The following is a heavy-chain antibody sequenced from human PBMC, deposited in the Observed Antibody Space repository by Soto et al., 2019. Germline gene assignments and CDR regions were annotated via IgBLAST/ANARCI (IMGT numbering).Heavy chain of an antibody. J-gene: IGHJ6*02. CDR1: GFTFSNAW. CDR2: IKSKTDGGTT. Sequence: PGGSLRLSCAASGFTFSNAWMSWVRQAPGKGLEWVGRIKSKTDGGTTDYAAPVKGRFTISRDDSKNTLYLQMNSLKTEDTAVYYCTTDSYCSSTSCPYYYYYGMDVWGQGTTVTVSS. CDR3: TTDSYCSSTSCPYYYYYGMDV. V-gene: IGHV3-15*01. D-gene: IGHD2-2*01.